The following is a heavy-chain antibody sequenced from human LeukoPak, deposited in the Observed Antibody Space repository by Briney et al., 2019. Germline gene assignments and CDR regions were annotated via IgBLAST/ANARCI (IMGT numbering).Heavy chain of an antibody. CDR3: ASSPFRLPYSSGWYLYNWFDP. CDR2: IYYSGST. V-gene: IGHV4-39*07. D-gene: IGHD6-19*01. Sequence: PSETLSLTCTVSGGSISSSSYYWGWIRQPPGKGLEWIGSIYYSGSTYYNPSLKSRVTISVDTSKNQFSLKLSSVTAADTAVYYCASSPFRLPYSSGWYLYNWFDPWGQGTLVTVSS. J-gene: IGHJ5*02. CDR1: GGSISSSSYY.